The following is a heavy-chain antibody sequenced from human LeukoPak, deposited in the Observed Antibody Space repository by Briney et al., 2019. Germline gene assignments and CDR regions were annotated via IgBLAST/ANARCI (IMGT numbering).Heavy chain of an antibody. CDR3: AKAPPSLNVLMDLFDY. Sequence: GGSLRLSCAASGFTFSSYAMSWVRQAPGKGLEWVSAISGSGGSTYYADSVKGRFTISRDNSKNTLYLQMNSLRAEDTAVYYCAKAPPSLNVLMDLFDYWGQGTLVTVSS. D-gene: IGHD2-8*01. CDR1: GFTFSSYA. J-gene: IGHJ4*02. V-gene: IGHV3-23*01. CDR2: ISGSGGST.